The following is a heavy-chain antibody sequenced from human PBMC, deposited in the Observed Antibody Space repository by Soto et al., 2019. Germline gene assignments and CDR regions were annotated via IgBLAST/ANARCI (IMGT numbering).Heavy chain of an antibody. CDR3: AHLNLGGYDFWSGYYTGGYYYYGMDV. D-gene: IGHD3-3*01. Sequence: QITLKESGPTLVKPTQTLTLTCTFSGFSLSTSGVGVGWIRQPPGKALEWLALIYWNDDKRYSPSLKSRLTITKDTSKNQVVLTMTNMDPVDTATYYCAHLNLGGYDFWSGYYTGGYYYYGMDVWGQGTTVTVSS. CDR2: IYWNDDK. V-gene: IGHV2-5*01. J-gene: IGHJ6*02. CDR1: GFSLSTSGVG.